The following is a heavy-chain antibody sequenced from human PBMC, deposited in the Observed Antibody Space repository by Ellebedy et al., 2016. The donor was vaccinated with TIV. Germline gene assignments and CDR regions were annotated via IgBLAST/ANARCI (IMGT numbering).Heavy chain of an antibody. J-gene: IGHJ4*02. V-gene: IGHV1-18*04. CDR3: ARGSSGYPFAVADY. CDR2: ISAYNGNT. Sequence: AASVKVSCKASGYTFISYGINWVRQAPGQGLEWMGWISAYNGNTNYAQKLQDRLTMTTDTPTSIDNMELRSLRSDDTAVYYCARGSSGYPFAVADYWGQGTLVTVSS. CDR1: GYTFISYG. D-gene: IGHD3-22*01.